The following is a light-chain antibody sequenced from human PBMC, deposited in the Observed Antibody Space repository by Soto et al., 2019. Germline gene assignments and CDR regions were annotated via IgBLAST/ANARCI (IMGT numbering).Light chain of an antibody. J-gene: IGLJ1*01. CDR2: GNS. CDR3: QSYDSSLSVRYV. Sequence: QSVLTQPPSVSGAPWQRVTICCTGSSSNIGAGYDVHWYQQLPGTAPKLLIYGNSNRPSGVPDRFSGSKSGTSASLAITGLQAEDEADYYCQSYDSSLSVRYVFGTGTKVTV. CDR1: SSNIGAGYD. V-gene: IGLV1-40*01.